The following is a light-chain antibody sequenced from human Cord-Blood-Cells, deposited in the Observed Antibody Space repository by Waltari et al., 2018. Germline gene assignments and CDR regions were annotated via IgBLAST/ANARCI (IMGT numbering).Light chain of an antibody. Sequence: QSALTQPASVSGSPGQSTNIYCTGTSSAVGGYNYVPWYQQHPGKAPKLMIYDVSNRPSGVSNRCSGSKSGNTASLTISGLQAEDEADYYCSSYTSSSTYVFGTGTKVTVL. V-gene: IGLV2-14*01. CDR3: SSYTSSSTYV. CDR2: DVS. J-gene: IGLJ1*01. CDR1: SSAVGGYNY.